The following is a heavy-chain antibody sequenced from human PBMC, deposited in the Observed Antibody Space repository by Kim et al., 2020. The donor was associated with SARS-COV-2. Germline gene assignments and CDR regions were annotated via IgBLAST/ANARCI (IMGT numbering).Heavy chain of an antibody. J-gene: IGHJ4*02. D-gene: IGHD6-6*01. CDR3: AKHGGYSSSPIDPPHY. CDR2: IYPGDSDT. V-gene: IGHV5-51*01. Sequence: GESLKISCKGSGYIFSSYWIGWVRQMPGKGLEWMGIIYPGDSDTRYSPSFQGQVTISADKSISTAYLQWNSLKASDTAMYYCAKHGGYSSSPIDPPHYWGQGTLVTVSS. CDR1: GYIFSSYW.